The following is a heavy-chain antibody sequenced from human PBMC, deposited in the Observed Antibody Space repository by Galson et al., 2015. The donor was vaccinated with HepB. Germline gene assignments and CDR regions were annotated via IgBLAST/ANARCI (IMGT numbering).Heavy chain of an antibody. CDR3: ATGYCLGDGCRKDY. V-gene: IGHV3-23*01. CDR1: GFTFSNYV. D-gene: IGHD2-21*01. CDR2: ISESGSTT. J-gene: IGHJ4*02. Sequence: SLRLSCAASGFTFSNYVMNWVRQAPGKGLEWVSGISESGSTTYYADSAKGRFTISRDNSMNTMYLQMNSLRAEDTAVYYCATGYCLGDGCRKDYWGQGTLVTVSS.